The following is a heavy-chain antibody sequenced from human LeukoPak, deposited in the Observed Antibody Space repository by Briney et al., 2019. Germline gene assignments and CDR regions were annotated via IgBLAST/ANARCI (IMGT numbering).Heavy chain of an antibody. V-gene: IGHV1-18*01. CDR1: GYTSNSYG. J-gene: IGHJ6*03. D-gene: IGHD2-15*01. CDR3: ANVAKGRYFFYYMDV. Sequence: ASVKVSCKASGYTSNSYGFTWVRQAPGQGLQWIGWISGNNDYTKYAHNLQGRVTMTTDTSTSTAYMELGSLRPDDTAVYYCANVAKGRYFFYYMDVWGTGTTVTVSS. CDR2: ISGNNDYT.